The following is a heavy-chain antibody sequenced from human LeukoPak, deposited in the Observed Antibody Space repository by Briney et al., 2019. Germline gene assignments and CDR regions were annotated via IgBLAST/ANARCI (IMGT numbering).Heavy chain of an antibody. J-gene: IGHJ4*02. CDR1: GFTFSNYV. V-gene: IGHV3-30-3*01. CDR2: TSSDLNVK. Sequence: PGGSLRLSCAASGFTFSNYVIHWVRQAPGKGLEWVAVTSSDLNVKLYADSVKGRFTISRDNSRSTLYLQMNSLRAEDTALYHCARAHDSSGYIFDYWGQGTLVTVSS. CDR3: ARAHDSSGYIFDY. D-gene: IGHD3-22*01.